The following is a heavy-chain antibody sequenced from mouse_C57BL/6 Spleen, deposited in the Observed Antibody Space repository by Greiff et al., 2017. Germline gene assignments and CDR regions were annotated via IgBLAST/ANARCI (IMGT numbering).Heavy chain of an antibody. CDR3: ARFGNHGYFDV. D-gene: IGHD2-1*01. CDR1: GYAFTNYL. Sequence: QVQLQQSGAELVKPGTSVKVPCKASGYAFTNYLIEWVKQRPGQGLEWIGVINPGGGGTNYTEKFKGKATLTADKASSTAYMQLSSLKSEDSAVYFCARFGNHGYFDVWGTGTTVTVSS. J-gene: IGHJ1*03. CDR2: INPGGGGT. V-gene: IGHV1-54*01.